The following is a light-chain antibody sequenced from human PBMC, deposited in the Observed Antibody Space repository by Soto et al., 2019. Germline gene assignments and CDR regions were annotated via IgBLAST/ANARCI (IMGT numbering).Light chain of an antibody. CDR2: DAS. J-gene: IGKJ4*01. CDR1: QSVSTY. V-gene: IGKV3-11*02. CDR3: QQRSSWPLT. Sequence: DIVFTQSPSTLSLSPGEGATLSRRASQSVSTYLAWHQQRPGQAPRLLIYDASSRAPGTPARFSGSGSGRDFTLTISSLEPEDFAIYYYQQRSSWPLTFGGGTKVDIK.